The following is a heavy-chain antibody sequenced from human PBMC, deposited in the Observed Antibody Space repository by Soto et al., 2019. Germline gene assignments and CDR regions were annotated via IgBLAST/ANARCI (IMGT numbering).Heavy chain of an antibody. V-gene: IGHV1-69*13. D-gene: IGHD2-21*02. Sequence: SVKVSCKASGGTFSSYAISWVRQAPGQGLEWMGGIIPIFGTANYAQKFQGRVTITADESTSTAYMELSSLRSEDTAVYYCARVYGGNSGGYYYYGMDVWGQGTTVTVSS. CDR1: GGTFSSYA. J-gene: IGHJ6*02. CDR3: ARVYGGNSGGYYYYGMDV. CDR2: IIPIFGTA.